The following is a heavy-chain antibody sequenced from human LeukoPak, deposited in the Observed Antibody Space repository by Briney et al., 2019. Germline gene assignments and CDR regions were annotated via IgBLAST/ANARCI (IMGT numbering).Heavy chain of an antibody. Sequence: GASVKVSCKASGGTFSSYAISWVRQAPGQGLEWMGGIIPIFGTANYAQKFQGRVTITTDESTSTAYMELSSLRSEDTAVYYCARASFWSGLEPSPYYMDVWGKGTTVTVSS. CDR2: IIPIFGTA. CDR1: GGTFSSYA. V-gene: IGHV1-69*05. J-gene: IGHJ6*03. CDR3: ARASFWSGLEPSPYYMDV. D-gene: IGHD3-3*01.